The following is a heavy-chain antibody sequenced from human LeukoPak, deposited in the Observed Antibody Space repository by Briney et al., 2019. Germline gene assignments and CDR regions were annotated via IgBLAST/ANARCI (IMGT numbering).Heavy chain of an antibody. D-gene: IGHD2-2*02. V-gene: IGHV3-23*01. CDR2: ISGSGGST. Sequence: GGSLRLSCAASGFTFNNYAMSWVRQAPGKGLEWVSAISGSGGSTYYADSVKGRFTISRDNSKNTLYLQMNSLRAEDTAVYYCANVLGYCSSTSCYNPYWGQGTLVTVSS. CDR1: GFTFNNYA. J-gene: IGHJ4*02. CDR3: ANVLGYCSSTSCYNPY.